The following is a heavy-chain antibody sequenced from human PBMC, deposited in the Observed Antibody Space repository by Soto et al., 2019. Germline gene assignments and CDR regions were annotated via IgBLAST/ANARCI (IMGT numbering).Heavy chain of an antibody. CDR2: ISAYNGNT. V-gene: IGHV1-18*01. D-gene: IGHD2-8*01. Sequence: ASVKVSCKASGYTFTSYGISWVRQAPGQGLEWMGWISAYNGNTNYAQKLQGRVTMTTDTSTSTAYMELRSLRSDDTAVYYCARSFPPPEIVPMLYARPSPGYFDDWGQGTLVTVSS. J-gene: IGHJ4*02. CDR3: ARSFPPPEIVPMLYARPSPGYFDD. CDR1: GYTFTSYG.